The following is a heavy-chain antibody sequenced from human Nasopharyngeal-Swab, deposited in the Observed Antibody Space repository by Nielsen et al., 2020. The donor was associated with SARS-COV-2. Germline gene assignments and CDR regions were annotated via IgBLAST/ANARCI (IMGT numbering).Heavy chain of an antibody. J-gene: IGHJ5*02. D-gene: IGHD6-13*01. Sequence: GESLKISCAVSGLTVSSTYMSWVRQAPGKGLEWVSSVGGSDDSTYYADSVKGRFTISRDNSKNTLYLQMNSLRAEDTAVYYCAKDRGAAAVYNWFDPWGQGTLVTVSS. CDR2: VGGSDDST. CDR3: AKDRGAAAVYNWFDP. CDR1: GLTVSSTY. V-gene: IGHV3-23*01.